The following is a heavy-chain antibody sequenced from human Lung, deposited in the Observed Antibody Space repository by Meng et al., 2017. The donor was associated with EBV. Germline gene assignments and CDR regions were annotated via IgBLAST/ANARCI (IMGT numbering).Heavy chain of an antibody. CDR2: ISTNTGTP. D-gene: IGHD2/OR15-2a*01. V-gene: IGHV7-4-1*02. CDR1: GYTFSTYT. Sequence: QEQLVQSGAELKKPGASGKVSGKASGYTFSTYTLNWVRQAHGRGLEWMGWISTNTGTPTYTQGFTGRSVFSLDTSVSTAYLQISSLKAEDTAVYYCARGGNFDPWGQGTLVTVSS. J-gene: IGHJ5*02. CDR3: ARGGNFDP.